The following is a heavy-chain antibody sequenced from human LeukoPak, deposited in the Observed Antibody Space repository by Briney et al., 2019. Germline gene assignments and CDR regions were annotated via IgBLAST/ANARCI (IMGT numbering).Heavy chain of an antibody. V-gene: IGHV3-21*01. CDR2: FVVSSNYI. CDR1: GLPFSSFK. Sequence: GGSLRLSCAASGLPFSSFKMNWVGRAQGKGLEWVSSFVVSSNYIYYADSVKGRLTISRDNAKNSLYLEMNSLRAEDTAVYHCVRDSDDYGDHTTRRFDYWGQGTLVTVSS. D-gene: IGHD4-17*01. CDR3: VRDSDDYGDHTTRRFDY. J-gene: IGHJ4*02.